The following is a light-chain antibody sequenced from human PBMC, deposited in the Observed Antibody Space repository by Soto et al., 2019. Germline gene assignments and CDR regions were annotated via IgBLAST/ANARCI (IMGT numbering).Light chain of an antibody. Sequence: EIVLTQSPATLSLSPGKRATLSFRASQSVISNLAWYQQKPGQAPSLLIYGASSRATGIPDMLSGSGSGTDFTLTISRLEPEDFAVYYCQQYGSFRTFGQGTKVDIK. V-gene: IGKV3-20*01. CDR2: GAS. J-gene: IGKJ1*01. CDR3: QQYGSFRT. CDR1: QSVISN.